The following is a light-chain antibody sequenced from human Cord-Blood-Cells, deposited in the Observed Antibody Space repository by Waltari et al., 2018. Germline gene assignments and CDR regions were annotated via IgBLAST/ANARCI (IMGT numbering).Light chain of an antibody. V-gene: IGKV1-39*01. J-gene: IGKJ1*01. CDR3: QQSYSTPWT. Sequence: DIQMTQSPSSLSASVGDRVTITCRASQSISSYLNWYQQKPGKAPKLLIYAAYSLQSGVPSRFSGSGSETEFTLTISSLQPEDFATYYCQQSYSTPWTFGQGTKVEIK. CDR2: AAY. CDR1: QSISSY.